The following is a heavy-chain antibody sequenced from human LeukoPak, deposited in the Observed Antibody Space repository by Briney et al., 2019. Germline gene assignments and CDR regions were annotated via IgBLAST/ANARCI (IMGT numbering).Heavy chain of an antibody. CDR2: IIPILGIA. V-gene: IGHV1-69*04. CDR3: ARDPTFYCSSTSCYLGHNWFDP. J-gene: IGHJ5*02. CDR1: GGTFSSYT. Sequence: SVKVSCKASGGTFSSYTISWVRQAPGQGLEWMGRIIPILGIANYAQKFQGRVTITADKSTSTAYMELSSLRSEDTAVYYCARDPTFYCSSTSCYLGHNWFDPWGQGTLVTVSS. D-gene: IGHD2-2*01.